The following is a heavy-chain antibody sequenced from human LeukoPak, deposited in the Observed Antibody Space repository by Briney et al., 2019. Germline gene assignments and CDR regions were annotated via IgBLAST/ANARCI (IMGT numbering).Heavy chain of an antibody. Sequence: GGSLRLSCAASGFTVSSYAMSWVRQAPRKGLEWVSAISGSGGSTSYADSVKGRFTISRDNSKNTLYLQMNSLRAEDTAVYYCARRLAESGYCSSTSCQYYFDYWGQGTLVTVSS. J-gene: IGHJ4*02. CDR1: GFTVSSYA. D-gene: IGHD2-2*03. V-gene: IGHV3-23*01. CDR2: ISGSGGST. CDR3: ARRLAESGYCSSTSCQYYFDY.